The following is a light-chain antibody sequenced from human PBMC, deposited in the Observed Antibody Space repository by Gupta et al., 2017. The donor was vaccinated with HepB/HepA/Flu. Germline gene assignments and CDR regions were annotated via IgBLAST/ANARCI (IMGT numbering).Light chain of an antibody. CDR2: GAS. CDR1: QGISTW. J-gene: IGKJ4*01. CDR3: QQANSFPLS. Sequence: DIQMTQSPSSVSASVGDRVTITCRASQGISTWLAWYQQKPGEAPNLLIFGASTLQSGVPSRFSGSGSGTXFTLTIXNLQPEDFATYYCQQANSFPLSFGXGTQVEIK. V-gene: IGKV1-12*01.